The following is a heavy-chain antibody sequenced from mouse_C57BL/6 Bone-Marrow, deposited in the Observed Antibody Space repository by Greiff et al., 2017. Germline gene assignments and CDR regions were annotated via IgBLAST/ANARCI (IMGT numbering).Heavy chain of an antibody. D-gene: IGHD1-1*01. V-gene: IGHV2-2*01. CDR1: GFSLTSYG. J-gene: IGHJ1*03. CDR3: ARTLITTVVANWYFDV. CDR2: IWSGGST. Sequence: VQGVESGPGLVQPSQSLSITCTVSGFSLTSYGVHWVRQSPGKGLEWLGVIWSGGSTDYNAAFISRLSISKDNSKSQVFFKMNSLQADDTAIYYCARTLITTVVANWYFDVWGTGTTVTVSS.